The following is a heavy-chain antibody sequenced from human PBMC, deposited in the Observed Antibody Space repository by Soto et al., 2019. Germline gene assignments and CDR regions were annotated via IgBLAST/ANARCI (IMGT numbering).Heavy chain of an antibody. Sequence: PGGSLRLSCAASGFSFSGYAVTWVRQAPGKWLEWVSAISGSGSSTYYADSVKGRFTISRDNSKNTLYLQMNSLRAGDTAVYYCAKTESFNGYYNAFDCWGQGTRVTVSS. D-gene: IGHD3-9*01. J-gene: IGHJ4*02. CDR2: ISGSGSST. CDR1: GFSFSGYA. V-gene: IGHV3-23*01. CDR3: AKTESFNGYYNAFDC.